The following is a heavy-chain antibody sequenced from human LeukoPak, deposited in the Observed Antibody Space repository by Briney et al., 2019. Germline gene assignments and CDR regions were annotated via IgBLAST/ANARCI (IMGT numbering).Heavy chain of an antibody. J-gene: IGHJ2*01. CDR2: ISWDGGST. CDR3: AKSMVSGSSHWYFDL. D-gene: IGHD3-10*01. V-gene: IGHV3-43*01. CDR1: GFTFDDYT. Sequence: GGSLRLSRAASGFTFDDYTMHWVRHAPGKGLEWVSLISWDGGSTYYADSVKGRFTISRDNSKNSLYLQMNSLRTEDTALYYCAKSMVSGSSHWYFDLWGRGTLVTVSS.